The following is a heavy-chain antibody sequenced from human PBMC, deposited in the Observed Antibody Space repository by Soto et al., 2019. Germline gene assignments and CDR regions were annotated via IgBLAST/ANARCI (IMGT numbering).Heavy chain of an antibody. Sequence: ASVKVSCKASGYTFTSYGISWVRQAPGQGLEWMGWIGAYNGNTNYAQKLQGRVTMTTDTSTSTAYMELRSLRSDDTAVYYCATSHYDFWRGFYTYCGERTLVTFSS. CDR3: ATSHYDFWRGFYTY. V-gene: IGHV1-18*01. CDR2: IGAYNGNT. CDR1: GYTFTSYG. J-gene: IGHJ4*01. D-gene: IGHD3-3*01.